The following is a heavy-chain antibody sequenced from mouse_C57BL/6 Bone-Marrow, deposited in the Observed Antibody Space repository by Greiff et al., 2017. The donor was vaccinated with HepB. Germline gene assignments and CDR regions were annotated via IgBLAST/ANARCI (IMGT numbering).Heavy chain of an antibody. CDR2: IHPNSGST. CDR3: ARESTTVVATDYYAMDY. J-gene: IGHJ4*01. CDR1: GYTFTSYW. V-gene: IGHV1-64*01. Sequence: QVQLQQPGAELVKPGASVKLSCKASGYTFTSYWMHWVKQRPGQGLEWIGMIHPNSGSTNYNEKFKSKATLTVDKSSSTDYMQLSSLTSEDSAVYYCARESTTVVATDYYAMDYWGQGTSVTVSS. D-gene: IGHD1-1*01.